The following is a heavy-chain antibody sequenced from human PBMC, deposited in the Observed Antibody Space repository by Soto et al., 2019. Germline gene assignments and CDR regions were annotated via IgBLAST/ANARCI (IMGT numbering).Heavy chain of an antibody. CDR3: AKRSIDSSGYFDY. Sequence: EVQLLESGGGVVQPGGSLRLSCAASGFIFSNSAMSWVRQAPGKGLEWISGISGSGGSTYNADSVKGRFTISRDNSKNTMYMQMRSLRAEDTAVYYCAKRSIDSSGYFDYWGQGTLVTVSS. D-gene: IGHD6-6*01. CDR2: ISGSGGST. J-gene: IGHJ4*02. V-gene: IGHV3-23*01. CDR1: GFIFSNSA.